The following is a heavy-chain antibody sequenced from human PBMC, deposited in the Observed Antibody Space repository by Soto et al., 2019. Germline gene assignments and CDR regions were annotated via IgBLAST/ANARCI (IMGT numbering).Heavy chain of an antibody. V-gene: IGHV1-2*02. J-gene: IGHJ3*02. CDR2: INPNTGGT. D-gene: IGHD6-6*01. CDR3: ASFEYSGSSDAFDI. Sequence: ASVKVSCKASGYTFTGYYMHWVRQAPGQGLEWMGWINPNTGGTNYAQKFQGRVTMTRDTSISTAYMALSRLRSDDTAVYFCASFEYSGSSDAFDIWGQGTLVTV. CDR1: GYTFTGYY.